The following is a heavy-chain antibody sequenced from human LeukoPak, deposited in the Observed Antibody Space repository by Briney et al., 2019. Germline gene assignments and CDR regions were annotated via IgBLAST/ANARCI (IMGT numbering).Heavy chain of an antibody. J-gene: IGHJ5*02. V-gene: IGHV3-21*01. D-gene: IGHD1-7*01. CDR1: GFTFNSYS. CDR3: ARHWNWGWFEP. Sequence: PGGSLRLSCAASGFTFNSYSMNWVRQAPGKGLEWVSSISSSSSYIYYADSVKGRFTISRDNAKNSLYLQMNSLRAEDTAVYYCARHWNWGWFEPWGQGTLVTVSS. CDR2: ISSSSSYI.